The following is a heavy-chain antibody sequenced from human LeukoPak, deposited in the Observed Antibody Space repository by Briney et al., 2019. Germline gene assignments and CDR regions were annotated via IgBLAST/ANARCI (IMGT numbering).Heavy chain of an antibody. V-gene: IGHV4-59*08. CDR2: IYYSGST. J-gene: IGHJ5*02. CDR3: ARLYSSSWYLIGWFDP. CDR1: GGSISSYY. Sequence: SETLSLTCTVSGGSISSYYWSCIRQPPGKGLEWIGYIYYSGSTNYNPSLKSRVTISVDTSKNQFSLKLSSVTAADTAVYYCARLYSSSWYLIGWFDPWGQGTLVTVSS. D-gene: IGHD6-13*01.